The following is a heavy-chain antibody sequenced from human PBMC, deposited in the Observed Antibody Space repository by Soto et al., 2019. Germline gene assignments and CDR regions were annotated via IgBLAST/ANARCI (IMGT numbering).Heavy chain of an antibody. CDR2: IWYDGSNK. CDR3: AKSTAMVFYYYYYMDV. V-gene: IGHV3-33*06. Sequence: GGSLRLSCAASGFTFSSYGMHWVRQAPGKGLEWVAVIWYDGSNKYYADSVKGRFTISRDNSKNTLYLQMNSLRAEDTAVYYCAKSTAMVFYYYYYMDVWGKGTTVTSP. CDR1: GFTFSSYG. D-gene: IGHD5-18*01. J-gene: IGHJ6*03.